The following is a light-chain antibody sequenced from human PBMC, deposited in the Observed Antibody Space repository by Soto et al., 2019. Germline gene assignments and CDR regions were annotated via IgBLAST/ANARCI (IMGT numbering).Light chain of an antibody. CDR2: YDK. CDR1: NVGGKS. CDR3: QVWDAMSDHVI. Sequence: SYVLTQPPSVSVAPGKTATITCGGNNVGGKSVHWYQQKPCQAPVLVIYYDKDRPSGIPERFSGSNSGNTATLTISRVEAGDDADYFCQVWDAMSDHVIVGGGTKLTVL. V-gene: IGLV3-21*01. J-gene: IGLJ2*01.